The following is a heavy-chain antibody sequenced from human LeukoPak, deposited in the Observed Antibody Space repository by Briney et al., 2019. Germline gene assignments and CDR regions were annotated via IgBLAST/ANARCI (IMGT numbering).Heavy chain of an antibody. V-gene: IGHV3-30-3*01. Sequence: GGSLRLSCAASGFTFSSYAMHWVRQAPGKGLEWVAVISYDGSNKYYADSVKGRFTISRDNFKNTLYLQMNSLRAEDTAVYYCARYCSGGSCWDSWGQGTLVTASS. CDR1: GFTFSSYA. J-gene: IGHJ4*02. CDR2: ISYDGSNK. D-gene: IGHD2-15*01. CDR3: ARYCSGGSCWDS.